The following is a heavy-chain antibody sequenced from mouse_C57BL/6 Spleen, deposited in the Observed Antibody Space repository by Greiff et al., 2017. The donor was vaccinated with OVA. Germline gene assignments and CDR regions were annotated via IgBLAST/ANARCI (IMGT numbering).Heavy chain of an antibody. J-gene: IGHJ4*01. CDR3: ARNLLSYYYAMDY. D-gene: IGHD2-1*01. CDR1: GFSLTSYA. Sequence: VKLQESGPGLVAPSQSLSITCTVSGFSLTSYAISWVRQPPGKGLEWLGVIWTGGGTKYNSALKSRLSISKDNSKSQVFLKMNSLQTDDTARYYCARNLLSYYYAMDYWGQGTSVTVSS. V-gene: IGHV2-9-1*01. CDR2: IWTGGGT.